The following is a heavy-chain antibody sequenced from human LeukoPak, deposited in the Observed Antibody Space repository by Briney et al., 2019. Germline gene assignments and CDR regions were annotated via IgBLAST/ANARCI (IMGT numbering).Heavy chain of an antibody. Sequence: SVKVSCKASGGTFSSYAISWVRQAPGQGLEWMGGIIPIFGTANYAQKFQGRVTITADESTSTAYMELSSLRSEDTAVYYCASRTISGWYEGEYFQHWGQGTLVTVSS. CDR2: IIPIFGTA. D-gene: IGHD6-19*01. CDR3: ASRTISGWYEGEYFQH. V-gene: IGHV1-69*13. CDR1: GGTFSSYA. J-gene: IGHJ1*01.